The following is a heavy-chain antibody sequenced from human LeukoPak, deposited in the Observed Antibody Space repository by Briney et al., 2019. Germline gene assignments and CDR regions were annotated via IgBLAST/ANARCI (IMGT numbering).Heavy chain of an antibody. Sequence: SETLSLTCTVSGDSISSSSYYWGWIRQPPGKGLEWIGSMYYSGRTYYNPSLKSRVTISLDTSKNQFSLKLSSVTAADTAVYYCARGSGSWLDYYMDVWGKGTTVTVSS. D-gene: IGHD6-13*01. CDR2: MYYSGRT. CDR3: ARGSGSWLDYYMDV. V-gene: IGHV4-39*07. CDR1: GDSISSSSYY. J-gene: IGHJ6*03.